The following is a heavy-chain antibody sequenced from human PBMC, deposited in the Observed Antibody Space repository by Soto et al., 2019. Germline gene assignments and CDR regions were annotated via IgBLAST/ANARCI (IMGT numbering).Heavy chain of an antibody. D-gene: IGHD2-15*01. Sequence: KGLEWVSAISGSGGSTYYADSVKGRFTISRDNSKNTLYLQMNSLRAEDRAVYYCAKDFIVQAKDGIRDVRSVSAFLLNRSSDL. V-gene: IGHV3-23*01. CDR2: ISGSGGST. J-gene: IGHJ2*01. CDR3: AKDFIVQAKDGIRDVRSVSAFLLNRSSDL.